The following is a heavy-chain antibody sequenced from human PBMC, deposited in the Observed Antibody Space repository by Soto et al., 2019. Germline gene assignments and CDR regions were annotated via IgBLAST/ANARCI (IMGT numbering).Heavy chain of an antibody. J-gene: IGHJ6*02. Sequence: QVQLQESGPGLVKPSETLSLTCTVSGGSVNSDSYYWTWTRQPPGKGLEWIGYLYYNTNTNYNPSLKSRVTISVDTSKNQFSLKLSSVTAADTAVYYCARTYCTTTSCQAHGMDVWGQGTTVTVSS. D-gene: IGHD2-2*01. V-gene: IGHV4-61*01. CDR2: LYYNTNT. CDR1: GGSVNSDSYY. CDR3: ARTYCTTTSCQAHGMDV.